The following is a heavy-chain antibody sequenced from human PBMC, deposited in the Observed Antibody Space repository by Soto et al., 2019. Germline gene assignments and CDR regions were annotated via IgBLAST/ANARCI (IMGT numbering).Heavy chain of an antibody. CDR2: IYYSGST. CDR3: ARENYDSSGYYYDY. Sequence: SATLSLTCPFSGCSVSSGSYYWSWIRQPPGKGLEWIGYIYYSGSTNYNPSLKSRVTISVDTSKNQFSLKLSSVTAADTAVYYCARENYDSSGYYYDYWGQGTLVTVSS. D-gene: IGHD3-22*01. CDR1: GCSVSSGSYY. V-gene: IGHV4-61*01. J-gene: IGHJ4*02.